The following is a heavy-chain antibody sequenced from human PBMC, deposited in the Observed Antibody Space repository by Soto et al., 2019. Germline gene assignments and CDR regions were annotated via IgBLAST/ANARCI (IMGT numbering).Heavy chain of an antibody. CDR3: TRVRSGRKHV. D-gene: IGHD3-10*01. CDR1: EFTFSSYW. Sequence: EVQLVESGGGLVRPGGSLRLSCVDSEFTFSSYWMHWVRQVPGKGLVWVSRMNEDGSTTDYADSVKGRFTISRDTTRNRLYLQRNSLRGEDTGVYYCTRVRSGRKHVWGQGTTLSV. V-gene: IGHV3-74*01. CDR2: MNEDGSTT. J-gene: IGHJ6*02.